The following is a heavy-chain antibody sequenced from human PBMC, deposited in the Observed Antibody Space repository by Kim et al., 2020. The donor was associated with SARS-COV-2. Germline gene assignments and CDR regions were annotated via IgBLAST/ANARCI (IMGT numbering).Heavy chain of an antibody. Sequence: ASVKVSCKASGYTFTSYAMHWVRQAPGQRLEWMGWINAGNGNTKYSQKFQGRVTITRDTSASTAYMELSSLRSEDTAVYYCAREGLNYDILTGYYIQYYYYYGMDVWGQGTTVTVSS. CDR1: GYTFTSYA. D-gene: IGHD3-9*01. V-gene: IGHV1-3*01. J-gene: IGHJ6*02. CDR3: AREGLNYDILTGYYIQYYYYYGMDV. CDR2: INAGNGNT.